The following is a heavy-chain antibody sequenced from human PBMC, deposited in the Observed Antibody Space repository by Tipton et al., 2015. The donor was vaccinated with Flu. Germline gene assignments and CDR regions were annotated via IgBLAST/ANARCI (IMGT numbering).Heavy chain of an antibody. CDR3: SSYYIRAFDI. CDR2: IYYSGNT. D-gene: IGHD3-10*01. Sequence: TLSLTCTVSGASINNYYWSWIRQPPGKGLEWIGYIYYSGNTNYNPSLKSRVTMSLDASKSHFCLKLSSVTGADTAMYYCSSYYIRAFDIWGQGTMVTVSS. J-gene: IGHJ3*02. V-gene: IGHV4-59*01. CDR1: GASINNYY.